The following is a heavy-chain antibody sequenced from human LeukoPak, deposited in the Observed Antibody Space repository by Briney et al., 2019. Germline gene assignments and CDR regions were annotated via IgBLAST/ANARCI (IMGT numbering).Heavy chain of an antibody. V-gene: IGHV4-59*12. Sequence: SEILSLTCTVSGGSISSYYWSWIRKPPGKGLEWIGYTYYSGSTNYNPALKSRVTISVDTSKNQFSLKLSSVTAADTAVYYCARDPEQTNYYYYYYYMDVWGKGTTVTISS. CDR2: TYYSGST. CDR3: ARDPEQTNYYYYYYYMDV. CDR1: GGSISSYY. D-gene: IGHD4/OR15-4a*01. J-gene: IGHJ6*03.